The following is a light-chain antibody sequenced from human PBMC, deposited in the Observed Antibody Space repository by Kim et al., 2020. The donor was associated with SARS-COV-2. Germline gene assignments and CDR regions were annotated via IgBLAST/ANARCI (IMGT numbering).Light chain of an antibody. J-gene: IGKJ2*01. CDR1: QSVSSN. CDR3: QQYNNWYT. V-gene: IGKV3-15*01. CDR2: GAS. Sequence: LSVSPGERATLSCRASQSVSSNLAWYQQKPGQAPRLLIYGASTRATGIPARFSGSGSGTEFTLTISSLQSEDFAVYYCQQYNNWYTFDQGTKLEI.